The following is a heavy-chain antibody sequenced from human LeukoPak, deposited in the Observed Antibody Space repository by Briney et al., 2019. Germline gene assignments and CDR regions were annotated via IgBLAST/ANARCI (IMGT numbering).Heavy chain of an antibody. Sequence: GGSLRLSCGASGFTFSTYAMHWVRQTPDKGLEWVAFISSGGTSENYADSVKGRFTISRDNSKNTLYLRMNNLTPEDTAVYYCAKGYGSSASYGNWFGPWGQGTLVTVSS. V-gene: IGHV3-30*18. CDR1: GFTFSTYA. J-gene: IGHJ5*02. D-gene: IGHD3-22*01. CDR2: ISSGGTSE. CDR3: AKGYGSSASYGNWFGP.